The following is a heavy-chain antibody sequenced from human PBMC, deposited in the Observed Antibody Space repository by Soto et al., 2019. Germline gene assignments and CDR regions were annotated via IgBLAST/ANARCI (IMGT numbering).Heavy chain of an antibody. CDR1: GGSISSYY. D-gene: IGHD3-3*01. CDR3: ARVFDSPDYYFYMDL. Sequence: SETLSLTCTVSGGSISSYYWSWIRQPPGKGLEWIGYIYYSGSTNYNPSLKSRVTISVDTSKNQFSLKLRSVTASDTAVYYWARVFDSPDYYFYMDLWGKGTTVTVSS. J-gene: IGHJ6*03. V-gene: IGHV4-59*01. CDR2: IYYSGST.